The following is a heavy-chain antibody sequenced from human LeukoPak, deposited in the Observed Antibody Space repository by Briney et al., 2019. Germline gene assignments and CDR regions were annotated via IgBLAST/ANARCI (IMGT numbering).Heavy chain of an antibody. CDR2: IYYSGST. Sequence: PSETLSLTCTVSGGSISSYYWSWIRQPPGKGLEWIGYIYYSGSTNYNPSLKSRVTISVDTSKNQFSLKLSSVTAADTAVYYCARVFGGDHLYAFDIWGQGTMVTVSS. CDR3: ARVFGGDHLYAFDI. J-gene: IGHJ3*02. V-gene: IGHV4-59*01. D-gene: IGHD2-21*02. CDR1: GGSISSYY.